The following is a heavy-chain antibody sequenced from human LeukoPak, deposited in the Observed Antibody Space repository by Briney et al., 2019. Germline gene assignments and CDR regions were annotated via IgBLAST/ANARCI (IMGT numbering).Heavy chain of an antibody. D-gene: IGHD6-6*01. Sequence: GGSLRLSCTASGFTFSDYWMTWVRQAPGKGPEWVANIKQDGSQRYYVDSVRGRFTISRDNAKNPLFLQMNGLRAEDTAVYYCARRGGSSSRRSPIDYWGQGTLVTVSS. CDR1: GFTFSDYW. CDR3: ARRGGSSSRRSPIDY. CDR2: IKQDGSQR. J-gene: IGHJ4*02. V-gene: IGHV3-7*01.